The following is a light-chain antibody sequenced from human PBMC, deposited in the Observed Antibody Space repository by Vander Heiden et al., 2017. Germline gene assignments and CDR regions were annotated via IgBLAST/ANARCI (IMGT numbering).Light chain of an antibody. CDR3: QGWDTTSDHPVV. CDR1: DMGTQS. J-gene: IGLJ2*01. Sequence: SYVLTQPPSLSVAPGPTAKISCGGQDMGTQSVHWYQQKPGRAPGLFVYDDGDRPSGIPERISGSNSGNTATLTISRVEAGDEADYYCQGWDTTSDHPVVFGGWTKLTV. V-gene: IGLV3-21*02. CDR2: DDG.